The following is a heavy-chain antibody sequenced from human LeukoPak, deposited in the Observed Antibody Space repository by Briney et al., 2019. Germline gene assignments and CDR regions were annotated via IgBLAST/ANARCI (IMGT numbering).Heavy chain of an antibody. D-gene: IGHD5-24*01. Sequence: GGSLRLSCAASGFTFSNYWMHWVRQAPGKGLVWVSRIYTDGGRTTYADSVEGRVTISRDNARNTLYLQMNSLRAEDTAVYYCARGSDGWYVDYWGQGTLVTVSS. V-gene: IGHV3-74*01. CDR3: ARGSDGWYVDY. CDR1: GFTFSNYW. J-gene: IGHJ4*02. CDR2: IYTDGGRT.